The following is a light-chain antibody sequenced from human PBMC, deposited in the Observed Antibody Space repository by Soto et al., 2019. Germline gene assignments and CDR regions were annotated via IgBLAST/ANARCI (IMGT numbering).Light chain of an antibody. CDR1: HSMSSW. Sequence: DIQMTQSPSTLSASVGDRVTITCRASHSMSSWLAWYQQKPGKAPKVLIYDASRLESGVPSRFSGSESGTEVTLTISSLHPDDFATYFCQQYSSYPWTFGQVTKVEIK. CDR3: QQYSSYPWT. J-gene: IGKJ1*01. CDR2: DAS. V-gene: IGKV1-5*01.